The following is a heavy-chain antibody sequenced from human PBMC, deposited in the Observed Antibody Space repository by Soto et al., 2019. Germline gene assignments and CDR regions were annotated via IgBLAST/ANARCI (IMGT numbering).Heavy chain of an antibody. CDR2: IYYSGST. D-gene: IGHD3-22*01. V-gene: IGHV4-59*11. CDR1: GASISSHY. Sequence: SETLSLTCTVSGASISSHYWSWIRQPPGKGLEWIGYIYYSGSTNYNPSLKSRVSISVDTSKSQVSLKLSSVTAVDTAVYYCARQSGYWANYYFDYWGQGTLVTVSS. J-gene: IGHJ4*02. CDR3: ARQSGYWANYYFDY.